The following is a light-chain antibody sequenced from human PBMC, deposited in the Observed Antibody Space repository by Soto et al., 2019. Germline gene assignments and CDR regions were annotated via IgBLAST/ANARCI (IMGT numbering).Light chain of an antibody. CDR3: ASWDDSLKVV. V-gene: IGLV1-44*01. CDR1: SSNIGSNT. CDR2: SDD. Sequence: QSVLTQSPSASGTPGQRGIISCSGSSSNIGSNTVSWYQQLPGTAPKLLIYSDDQRPSWVPGRFSASKSGASASLAISGLQSEDEALYYCASWDDSLKVVFGGGTQLPVL. J-gene: IGLJ2*01.